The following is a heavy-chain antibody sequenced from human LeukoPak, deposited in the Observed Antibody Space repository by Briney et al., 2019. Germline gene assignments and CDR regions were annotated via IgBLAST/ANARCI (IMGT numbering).Heavy chain of an antibody. CDR2: IYYSGTT. CDR3: ARHDYNSGSPNTSWFDP. J-gene: IGHJ5*02. CDR1: GASISSCCHY. Sequence: SETLSLTCIVSGASISSCCHYWGWIRQPPGMGLEWIGSIYYSGTTYYNPSLKSRVTISVDTSKNQFSLKLSFVTAADTAMYFCARHDYNSGSPNTSWFDPWGQGTLVTVSS. V-gene: IGHV4-39*01. D-gene: IGHD3-10*01.